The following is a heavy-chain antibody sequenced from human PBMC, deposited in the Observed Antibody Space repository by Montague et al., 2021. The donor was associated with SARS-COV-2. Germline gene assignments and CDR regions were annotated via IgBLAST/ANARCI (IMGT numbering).Heavy chain of an antibody. J-gene: IGHJ6*02. V-gene: IGHV3-23*01. CDR2: ISNSGGRT. Sequence: SLRLSCAASGFTFSSYALTWVRQAPGKGLEWVSAISNSGGRTYYADSVKGRFTISRDNSKNTLYLQMNSLRGEDTAIYYCAKSGVGINTYDYYGMDVWGQGTTVTVSS. D-gene: IGHD3-22*01. CDR1: GFTFSSYA. CDR3: AKSGVGINTYDYYGMDV.